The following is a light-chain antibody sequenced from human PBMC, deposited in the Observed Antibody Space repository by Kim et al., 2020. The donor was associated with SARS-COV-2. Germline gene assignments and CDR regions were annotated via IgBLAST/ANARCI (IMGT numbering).Light chain of an antibody. CDR1: QSISCD. Sequence: LAPGDRATLSCRASQSISCDLAWYQQKPGQAPSLLIYDTSTRAHDIPARFSGSGSGTDFTLTISSLEPEDFAIYYCQQRSDWPLTFGGGTKVDIK. CDR3: QQRSDWPLT. V-gene: IGKV3-11*01. CDR2: DTS. J-gene: IGKJ4*01.